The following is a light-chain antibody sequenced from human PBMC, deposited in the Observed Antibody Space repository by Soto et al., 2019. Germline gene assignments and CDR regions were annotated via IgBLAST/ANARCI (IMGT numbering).Light chain of an antibody. CDR2: GAS. Sequence: EIVMTQSPATLSVSPGARATLSCRASQSVGSDLAWYQQKPGQAPRLLIYGASTRATGVPARFSGSGSGTEVTLIISSLQSDDVAVYYCQQYNKWPQTFGQGTKVEI. CDR3: QQYNKWPQT. J-gene: IGKJ1*01. V-gene: IGKV3-15*01. CDR1: QSVGSD.